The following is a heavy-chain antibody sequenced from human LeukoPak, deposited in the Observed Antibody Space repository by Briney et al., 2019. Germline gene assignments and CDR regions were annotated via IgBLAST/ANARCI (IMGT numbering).Heavy chain of an antibody. V-gene: IGHV4-39*01. D-gene: IGHD3-22*01. CDR1: GGSVSSSVYY. J-gene: IGHJ4*02. CDR3: ARHDYYASSGPRAY. Sequence: PSETLSLTCTVSGGSVSSSVYYWGWIRQPPGKGLEWIGSIYDSGNTYHNPSLKSRVTISVDTSKNQFSLKLNSVTAADTAVYYCARHDYYASSGPRAYWGQGILVFVSS. CDR2: IYDSGNT.